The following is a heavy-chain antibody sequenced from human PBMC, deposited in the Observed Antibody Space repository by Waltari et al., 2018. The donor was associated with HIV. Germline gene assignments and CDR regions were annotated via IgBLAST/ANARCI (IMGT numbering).Heavy chain of an antibody. CDR3: ALEGLYDKSGTIEY. J-gene: IGHJ4*02. CDR2: ISPGDSDT. V-gene: IGHV5-51*01. CDR1: GYIFTNYW. D-gene: IGHD3-22*01. Sequence: EVQLVQSGAEVKKPGESLKISCKGSGYIFTNYWIGWVRQMPGKGLECMGIISPGDSDTRYSPSFQGQVTISVDKSISTAYLQLSSLKASDTAMYYCALEGLYDKSGTIEYWGQGTLVTVSS.